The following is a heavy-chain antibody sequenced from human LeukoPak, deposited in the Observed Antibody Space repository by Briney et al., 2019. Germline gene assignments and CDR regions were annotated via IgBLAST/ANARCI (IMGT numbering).Heavy chain of an antibody. CDR3: AKMLESYDFDY. Sequence: GESLRLSCAASRFTFSSYAMSWVRQAPGKGLEWVSAISGSGGSTYYADSVKGRFTISRDNSKNTLYLQMNSLRAEDTAVYYCAKMLESYDFDYWGQGTLVTVSS. D-gene: IGHD1-26*01. V-gene: IGHV3-23*01. J-gene: IGHJ4*02. CDR2: ISGSGGST. CDR1: RFTFSSYA.